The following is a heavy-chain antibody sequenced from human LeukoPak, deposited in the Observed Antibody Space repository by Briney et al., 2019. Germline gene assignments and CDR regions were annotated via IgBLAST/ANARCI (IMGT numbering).Heavy chain of an antibody. D-gene: IGHD3-10*01. V-gene: IGHV3-21*01. CDR1: GFTFSSYT. CDR3: ARDAPGGSGASDY. CDR2: ITGGDIYI. Sequence: GGSLRLSCAASGFTFSSYTMNWVRQAPGKGLEWISSITGGDIYIYYADSVKGRFTISRDNAKNSLYVQMNSLRAEDTAVYYCARDAPGGSGASDYWGQGTLVTVSS. J-gene: IGHJ4*02.